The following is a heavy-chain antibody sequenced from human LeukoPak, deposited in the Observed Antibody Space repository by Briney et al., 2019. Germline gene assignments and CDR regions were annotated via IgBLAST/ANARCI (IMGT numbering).Heavy chain of an antibody. D-gene: IGHD5-24*01. J-gene: IGHJ5*02. CDR2: ISPSGGST. Sequence: ASVKVSCKASGYTFTSYGISWVRQAPGQGPAWMGVISPSGGSTTYAQKFQGRVTLTRDMSTSTDYLELSSLRSEDTAVYYCARDNSVRDEAWWFNPWGQGTLVTVSS. CDR3: ARDNSVRDEAWWFNP. V-gene: IGHV1-46*01. CDR1: GYTFTSYG.